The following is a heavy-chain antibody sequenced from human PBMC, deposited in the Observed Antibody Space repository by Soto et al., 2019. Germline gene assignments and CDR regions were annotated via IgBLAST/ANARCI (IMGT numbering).Heavy chain of an antibody. CDR2: MNPSTGKS. CDR1: GYTFTSYD. CDR3: ARRAETNGWNGFGADKYYFDF. D-gene: IGHD1-1*01. Sequence: ASVKVSCKTSGYTFTSYDIYWVRQATGQGLEWMGWMNPSTGKSRYAQKFQDRVTMTSDTSISTAHMELSSLRYEDTAVYYCARRAETNGWNGFGADKYYFDFWGQGTLVTVSS. V-gene: IGHV1-8*01. J-gene: IGHJ4*02.